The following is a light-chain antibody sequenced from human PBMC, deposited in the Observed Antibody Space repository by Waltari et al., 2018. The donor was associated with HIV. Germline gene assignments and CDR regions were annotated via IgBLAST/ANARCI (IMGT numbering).Light chain of an antibody. CDR2: DVN. Sequence: QAALIQPASLSGSPGQSLTISCPGTSSDIGSSNFVPWYQLHPAKAPKLLPFDVNNRPPGVSRRFSGSKSGNSASLTIFGLQDDDEADYYCGAYTSGSTPVVFGGGTKLTVL. V-gene: IGLV2-14*03. J-gene: IGLJ2*01. CDR1: SSDIGSSNF. CDR3: GAYTSGSTPVV.